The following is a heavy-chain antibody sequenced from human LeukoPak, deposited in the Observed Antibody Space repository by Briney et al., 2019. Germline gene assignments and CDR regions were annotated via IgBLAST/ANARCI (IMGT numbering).Heavy chain of an antibody. D-gene: IGHD3-22*01. Sequence: GGSLRLSCAASGFTLSRYAMIWVRQAPGKGLEWVSYISSSSSTIYYADSVKGRFTISRDNAKNSLYLQMNSLRAEDTAVYYCARDTYYYDSSSSLDYWGQGTLVTVSS. J-gene: IGHJ4*02. CDR3: ARDTYYYDSSSSLDY. CDR2: ISSSSSTI. CDR1: GFTLSRYA. V-gene: IGHV3-48*04.